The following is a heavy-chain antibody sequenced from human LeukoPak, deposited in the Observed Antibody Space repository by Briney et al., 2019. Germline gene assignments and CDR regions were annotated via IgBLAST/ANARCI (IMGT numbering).Heavy chain of an antibody. CDR1: GGSISSYY. CDR3: ARDKNYYGMDV. J-gene: IGHJ6*01. Sequence: SETLSLTCTVSGGSISSYYWIWIRQPPGKGLEGIGYIYYRGSTNYSPSLKSRVTLSVDTSKNQFSLKLSCVTAAGTAVYYCARDKNYYGMDVWGQGTTVTVSS. CDR2: IYYRGST. V-gene: IGHV4-59*01.